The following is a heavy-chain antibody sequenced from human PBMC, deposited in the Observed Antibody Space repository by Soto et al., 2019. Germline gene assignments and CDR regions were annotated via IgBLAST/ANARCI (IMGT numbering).Heavy chain of an antibody. J-gene: IGHJ5*02. D-gene: IGHD3-22*01. CDR3: ARARYYYDSSGYLIPLRDNWFDP. CDR1: GYTFTGYA. V-gene: IGHV1-3*01. CDR2: INAGNGNT. Sequence: ASVKVSCKASGYTFTGYAMHWVRQAPGQRLEWMGWINAGNGNTKYSQKFQGRVTITRDTSASTAYMELSSLRSEDTAVYYCARARYYYDSSGYLIPLRDNWFDPWGQGTLVTVSS.